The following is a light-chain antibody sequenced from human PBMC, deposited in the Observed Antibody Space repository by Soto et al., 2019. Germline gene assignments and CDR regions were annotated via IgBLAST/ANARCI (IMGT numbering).Light chain of an antibody. CDR1: QGIRNH. CDR2: DAS. Sequence: DIQMTQSPSAMSASVGDRVTITCRASQGIRNHLVWFQQKPGKAPKRLVYDASSLQSGVPSTFSGSRSGTEFTLTISRLQPEDFATYYCLQHDVYPLTFGGGTKVEIK. J-gene: IGKJ4*01. CDR3: LQHDVYPLT. V-gene: IGKV1-17*03.